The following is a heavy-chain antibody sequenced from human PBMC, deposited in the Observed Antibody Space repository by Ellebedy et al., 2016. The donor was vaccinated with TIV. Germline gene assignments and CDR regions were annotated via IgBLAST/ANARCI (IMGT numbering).Heavy chain of an antibody. V-gene: IGHV3-69-1*02. J-gene: IGHJ4*02. CDR2: IASNSVT. CDR1: GFNFSDYY. CDR3: AKDTADAGYSEDDF. D-gene: IGHD5-18*01. Sequence: GESLKISCAASGFNFSDYYMSWIRQAPGKGLEWVSAIASNSVTFYADSVKGRFILSRDNSKTTLYLQMNSLRADDTAFYYGAKDTADAGYSEDDFWGRGTLVTVSS.